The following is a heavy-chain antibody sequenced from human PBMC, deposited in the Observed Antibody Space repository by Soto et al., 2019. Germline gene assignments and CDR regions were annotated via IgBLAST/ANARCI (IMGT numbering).Heavy chain of an antibody. Sequence: GASVKVSCKASGYTFTSYGISWVRQAPGQGLEWMGWISAYNGNTNYAQKLQGRVTMTTDTSTSTAYMELRSLRSDDTAVYYCARDRYYYDSSGYYSDEFDYWGQGTLVTVSS. V-gene: IGHV1-18*01. CDR3: ARDRYYYDSSGYYSDEFDY. CDR1: GYTFTSYG. D-gene: IGHD3-22*01. J-gene: IGHJ4*02. CDR2: ISAYNGNT.